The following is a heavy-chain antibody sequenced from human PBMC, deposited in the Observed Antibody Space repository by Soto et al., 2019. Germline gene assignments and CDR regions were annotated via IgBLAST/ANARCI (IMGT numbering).Heavy chain of an antibody. J-gene: IGHJ4*02. Sequence: GGSLRLSCAASGFTFSSCAMGWVRQAPGKGLEWVSDIIDSGGSTYYADAVKGRFTISRDNSKKTVDLQMNSLRAEDTAVYYCARDNDGSGHFSYFDFWGQGTPVTVSS. CDR3: ARDNDGSGHFSYFDF. V-gene: IGHV3-23*01. D-gene: IGHD3-22*01. CDR1: GFTFSSCA. CDR2: IIDSGGST.